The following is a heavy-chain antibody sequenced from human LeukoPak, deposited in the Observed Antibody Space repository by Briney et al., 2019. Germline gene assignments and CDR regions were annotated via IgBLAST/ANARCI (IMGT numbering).Heavy chain of an antibody. V-gene: IGHV4-59*08. CDR3: ARHGGSLGYFDY. CDR1: GGSISTYY. D-gene: IGHD1-26*01. CDR2: VYYSGTT. J-gene: IGHJ4*02. Sequence: SETLSLTCSVSGGSISTYYWSWIRQTPGKGLARIGYVYYSGTTNYNPSLKGRVTISSDTSKNQFSLNLRSVNVADTAIYYCARHGGSLGYFDYWGQGTLVTVSS.